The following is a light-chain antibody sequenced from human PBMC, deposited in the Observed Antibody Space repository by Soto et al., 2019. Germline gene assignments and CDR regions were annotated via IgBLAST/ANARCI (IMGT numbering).Light chain of an antibody. V-gene: IGKV3-11*01. CDR2: GSS. CDR1: QSFRGL. J-gene: IGKJ1*01. CDR3: LYRSLCPRP. Sequence: DTATPTCLASQSFRGLLAWYQQRPGQAPRLLIYGSSARASGIPDRFSGSGSGTDFNITISDLGREEKAVNRLLYRSLCPRPFWQGTTV.